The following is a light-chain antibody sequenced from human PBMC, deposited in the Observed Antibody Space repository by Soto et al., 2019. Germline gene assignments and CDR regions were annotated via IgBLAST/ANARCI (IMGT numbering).Light chain of an antibody. Sequence: QSALTQPPSASGSPGQSVTISCTGTSSDVGGYNYVSWYRQHPGKAPKLMIYEVSKRPSGVPNRFSGSKSGYTASLTVSGLQAEDEADYYCSSYAGSNNVVFGGGTKLTVL. CDR1: SSDVGGYNY. J-gene: IGLJ2*01. CDR2: EVS. V-gene: IGLV2-8*01. CDR3: SSYAGSNNVV.